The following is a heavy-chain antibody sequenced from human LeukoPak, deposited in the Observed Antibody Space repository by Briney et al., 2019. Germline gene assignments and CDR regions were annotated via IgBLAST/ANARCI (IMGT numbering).Heavy chain of an antibody. V-gene: IGHV7-4-1*02. CDR1: GYTFTDYT. CDR3: ARGGPHDY. Sequence: ASVKVSCKASGYTFTDYTINWVRQAPGQGLEWMGWINTNTGNPTYAQGFTGRFVFSLDTSVTTAYLEISSLKAEDTAMYYCARGGPHDYWGQGTLVTVSS. J-gene: IGHJ4*02. D-gene: IGHD3-16*01. CDR2: INTNTGNP.